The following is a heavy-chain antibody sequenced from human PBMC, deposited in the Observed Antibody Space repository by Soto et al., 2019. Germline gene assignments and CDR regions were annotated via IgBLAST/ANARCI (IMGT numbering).Heavy chain of an antibody. D-gene: IGHD1-1*01. CDR1: GFTFSSYS. CDR2: ISSSSSTI. Sequence: PXXSLRLSCAASGFTFSSYSMHWVLQAPGKGLEWVSYISSSSSTIYYADSVKGRFTISRDNAKNSLYLQMNSLREEDTAVYYCARELKNLVQGYYFDYWGQGTLVTVSS. CDR3: ARELKNLVQGYYFDY. V-gene: IGHV3-48*02. J-gene: IGHJ4*02.